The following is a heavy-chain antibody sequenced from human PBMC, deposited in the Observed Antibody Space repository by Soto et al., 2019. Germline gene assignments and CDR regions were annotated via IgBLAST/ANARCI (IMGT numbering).Heavy chain of an antibody. Sequence: SETLSLTCTVSGGSISSYYWSWIRQPPGKGLEWIGYIYYSGSTNYNPSLKSRVTISVDTSKNQFSLKLSSVTAADTAVYYCARDSADYYDSSGYYPTTSYYFDYWGQGTLVTVSS. CDR3: ARDSADYYDSSGYYPTTSYYFDY. V-gene: IGHV4-59*01. J-gene: IGHJ4*02. D-gene: IGHD3-22*01. CDR1: GGSISSYY. CDR2: IYYSGST.